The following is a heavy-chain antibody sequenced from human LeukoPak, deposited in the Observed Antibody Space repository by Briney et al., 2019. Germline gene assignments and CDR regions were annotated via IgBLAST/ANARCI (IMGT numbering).Heavy chain of an antibody. CDR3: AKDRVGATMVIEGMDV. V-gene: IGHV3-30*04. J-gene: IGHJ6*02. D-gene: IGHD1-26*01. CDR2: ISYDGSNK. Sequence: PGGSLRLSCAASGFTFSSYAMHWVRQAPGKGLEWVAVISYDGSNKYYADSVKGRFTISRDNSKNTLYLQMNSLRAEDTAVYYCAKDRVGATMVIEGMDVWGQGTTVTVSS. CDR1: GFTFSSYA.